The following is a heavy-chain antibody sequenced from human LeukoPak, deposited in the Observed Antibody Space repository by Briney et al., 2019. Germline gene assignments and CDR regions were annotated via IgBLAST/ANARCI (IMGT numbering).Heavy chain of an antibody. Sequence: SVKVSCKASGGTFSSYAISWVRQAPGQGLEWMGGIIPIFGTANYAQKSEGRVTITTDESTSTAYMELSSLRSEDTAVYYCARDGAPITIFGVAYNWFDPWGQGTLVTVSS. V-gene: IGHV1-69*05. CDR3: ARDGAPITIFGVAYNWFDP. CDR2: IIPIFGTA. D-gene: IGHD3-3*01. CDR1: GGTFSSYA. J-gene: IGHJ5*02.